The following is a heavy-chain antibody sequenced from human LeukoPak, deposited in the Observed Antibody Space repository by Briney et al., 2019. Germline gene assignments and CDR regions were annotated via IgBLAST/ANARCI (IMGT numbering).Heavy chain of an antibody. CDR3: ARSWGERSRSGWYPYGMDV. J-gene: IGHJ6*02. CDR2: INPNSGGT. Sequence: GASVKVSCKASGYTFTGYYMHWVRQAPGQGLEWMGWINPNSGGTNYAQKFQGRVTMTRDTSISTAYTELSRLRSDDTAVYYCARSWGERSRSGWYPYGMDVWGQGTTVTVSS. D-gene: IGHD6-19*01. V-gene: IGHV1-2*02. CDR1: GYTFTGYY.